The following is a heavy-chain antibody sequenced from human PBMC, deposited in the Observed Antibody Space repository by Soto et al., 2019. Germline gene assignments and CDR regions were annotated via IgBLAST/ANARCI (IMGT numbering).Heavy chain of an antibody. D-gene: IGHD6-13*01. V-gene: IGHV1-69*06. CDR3: ASGYSSSWYYYYGMDV. CDR2: IIPIFGTA. J-gene: IGHJ6*02. CDR1: GGTFSSYA. Sequence: SVKVSCNASGGTFSSYAISWVRQAPGQRLEWMGGIIPIFGTANYAQKFQGRVRITADKSMSTAYMELSSLRSEDTTVYYCASGYSSSWYYYYGMDVWGQGTTVTVSS.